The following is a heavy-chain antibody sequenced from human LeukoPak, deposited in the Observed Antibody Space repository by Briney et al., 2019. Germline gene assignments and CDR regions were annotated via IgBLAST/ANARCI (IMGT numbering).Heavy chain of an antibody. CDR3: ARDRIAVAGYFDY. CDR2: IYYSGST. V-gene: IGHV4-31*03. Sequence: SQTLSLTCTVSGGSISSGGYYWSWIRQHPGKGLEWIGYIYYSGSTYYNPSLKSRVTISVDTSKNQFSLELSSVTAADTAVYYCARDRIAVAGYFDYWGQGTLVTVSS. D-gene: IGHD6-19*01. CDR1: GGSISSGGYY. J-gene: IGHJ4*02.